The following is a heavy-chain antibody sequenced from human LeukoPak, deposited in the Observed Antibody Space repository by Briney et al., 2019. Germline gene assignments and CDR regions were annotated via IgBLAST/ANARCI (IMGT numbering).Heavy chain of an antibody. V-gene: IGHV3-9*02. D-gene: IGHD4-23*01. CDR3: GKDIRPGGLYGGNGGIDY. J-gene: IGHJ4*02. CDR2: IRWNSGTI. CDR1: GFTSDDYA. Sequence: AGGSLRLSCAASGFTSDDYAMHWVRQAPGKGPEWVSGIRWNSGTIGCADPVKGRFTISRDNAKTSLYLEMNSLRAEDTAFYYCGKDIRPGGLYGGNGGIDYWGPGTLVTVSS.